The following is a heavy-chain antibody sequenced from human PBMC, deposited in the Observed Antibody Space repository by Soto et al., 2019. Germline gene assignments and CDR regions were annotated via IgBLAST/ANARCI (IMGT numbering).Heavy chain of an antibody. V-gene: IGHV1-3*01. J-gene: IGHJ4*02. Sequence: ASVKVSCKASGGTFSSYAISWVRQAPGQRLEWMGWINAGNGNTKYSQKFQGRVTITRDTSASTAYMELSSLRSEDTAVYYCAREGYSVPSDYWGQGTLVTVSS. D-gene: IGHD5-18*01. CDR2: INAGNGNT. CDR3: AREGYSVPSDY. CDR1: GGTFSSYA.